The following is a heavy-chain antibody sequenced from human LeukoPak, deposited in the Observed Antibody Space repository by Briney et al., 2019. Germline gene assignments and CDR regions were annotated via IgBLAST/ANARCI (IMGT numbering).Heavy chain of an antibody. CDR2: ISAYNGNT. V-gene: IGHV1-18*01. CDR1: GYTFTSYG. CDR3: ARDEYYDSSGDSFDY. J-gene: IGHJ4*02. D-gene: IGHD3-22*01. Sequence: ASVKVSCKASGYTFTSYGISWVRQAPGQGLEWMGWISAYNGNTNYAQKLQDRVTMTTDTSTSTAYMELRSLRSDDTAVYYCARDEYYDSSGDSFDYWGQGTLVTVSS.